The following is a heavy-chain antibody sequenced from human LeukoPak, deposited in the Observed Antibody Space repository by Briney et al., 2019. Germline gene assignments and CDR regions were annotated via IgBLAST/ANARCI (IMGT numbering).Heavy chain of an antibody. D-gene: IGHD3-3*01. CDR2: LYSVGGT. CDR3: AKGHTVLRFLEWSDY. CDR1: GFTFSSYW. V-gene: IGHV3-53*01. J-gene: IGHJ4*02. Sequence: GGSLRLSCAASGFTFSSYWMSWVRQAPGRGLEWLSVLYSVGGTYYADSVKGRFTTSRDSSQNTVYLQMNSLRAEDTAVYYCAKGHTVLRFLEWSDYWGQGTLVTVSS.